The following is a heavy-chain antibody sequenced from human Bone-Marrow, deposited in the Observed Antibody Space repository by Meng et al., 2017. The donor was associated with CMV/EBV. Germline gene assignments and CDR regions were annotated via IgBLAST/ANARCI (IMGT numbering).Heavy chain of an antibody. Sequence: GESLKISCAASGFTFSSYSMNWVRQAPGKGLEWVSSISSSSSYIYYADSVKGRFTISRDNAKNSLYLQMNSLRAEDTAVYYCARDLGPGGIAAAGRSVHWGQGTLVTVSS. CDR1: GFTFSSYS. CDR3: ARDLGPGGIAAAGRSVH. CDR2: ISSSSSYI. V-gene: IGHV3-21*01. D-gene: IGHD6-13*01. J-gene: IGHJ4*02.